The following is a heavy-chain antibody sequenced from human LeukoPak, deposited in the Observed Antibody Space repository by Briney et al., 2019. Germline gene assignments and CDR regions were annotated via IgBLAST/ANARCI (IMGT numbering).Heavy chain of an antibody. J-gene: IGHJ6*02. Sequence: ASVKVSCKASGYTFTSYYMHWVRQAPGQGLEWMGIINPSGGSTNYAQMFQGRVTMTRDTSTSTVYMELSSLRSEDTAVYYCARVDGHEFPYYYYYAMDVWGQGTTVTVSS. CDR3: ARVDGHEFPYYYYYAMDV. CDR1: GYTFTSYY. D-gene: IGHD5-24*01. CDR2: INPSGGST. V-gene: IGHV1-46*01.